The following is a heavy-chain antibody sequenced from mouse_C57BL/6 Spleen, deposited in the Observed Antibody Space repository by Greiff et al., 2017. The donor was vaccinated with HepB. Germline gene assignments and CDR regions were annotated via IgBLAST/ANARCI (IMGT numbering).Heavy chain of an antibody. V-gene: IGHV5-4*03. CDR3: ARAGGLYYGMGYFDV. CDR1: GFTFSSYA. J-gene: IGHJ1*03. CDR2: ISDGGSYT. Sequence: EVKLVESGGGLVKPGGSLKLSCAASGFTFSSYAMSWVRQTPEKRLEWVATISDGGSYTYYPDNVKGRFTISRDNAKNNLYLQMSHLKSEDTAMYYCARAGGLYYGMGYFDVWGTGTTVTVSS. D-gene: IGHD1-1*01.